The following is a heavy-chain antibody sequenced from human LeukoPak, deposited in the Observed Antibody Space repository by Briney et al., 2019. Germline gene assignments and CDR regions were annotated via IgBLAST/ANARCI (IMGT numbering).Heavy chain of an antibody. CDR3: AKDVYYYDSSGYYLMFGGVVGYYYGMDV. Sequence: GGSLRLSCAASGFTFSSYGMHWVRQAPGKGLEWVAVISYDGSNKYYADSVKGRFTISRDNSKNTLYLQMNSLRAEDTAVYYCAKDVYYYDSSGYYLMFGGVVGYYYGMDVWGQGTTVTVSS. J-gene: IGHJ6*02. D-gene: IGHD3-22*01. CDR1: GFTFSSYG. V-gene: IGHV3-30*18. CDR2: ISYDGSNK.